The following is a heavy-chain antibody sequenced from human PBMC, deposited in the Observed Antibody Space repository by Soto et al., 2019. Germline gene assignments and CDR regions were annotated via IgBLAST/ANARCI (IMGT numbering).Heavy chain of an antibody. Sequence: PGVSLRLSCAASGFTFISYWMHWVRQAPWKGLVWVSRINSDGSSTSYADSVKGRFTISRDNAKNTLYLQMNTLRAEDTAVYYCARRKGFSGGSFYFDNYSESTDVWGKATTVT. D-gene: IGHD2-15*01. J-gene: IGHJ6*03. CDR1: GFTFISYW. V-gene: IGHV3-74*01. CDR3: ARRKGFSGGSFYFDNYSESTDV. CDR2: INSDGSST.